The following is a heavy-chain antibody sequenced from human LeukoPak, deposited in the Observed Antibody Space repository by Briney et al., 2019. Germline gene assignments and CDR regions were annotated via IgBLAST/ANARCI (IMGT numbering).Heavy chain of an antibody. CDR2: ISAGNGNT. V-gene: IGHV1-3*01. J-gene: IGHJ4*02. CDR3: ARDSGSGNNDY. D-gene: IGHD1-26*01. Sequence: ASVKVSCKASGYTFTSYAIHWVRQAPGQRLEWMGWISAGNGNTKYSQNFQGRVTFISNTSTTTAFMELSSLRSEDAAVYYCARDSGSGNNDYWGQGTLVTVSS. CDR1: GYTFTSYA.